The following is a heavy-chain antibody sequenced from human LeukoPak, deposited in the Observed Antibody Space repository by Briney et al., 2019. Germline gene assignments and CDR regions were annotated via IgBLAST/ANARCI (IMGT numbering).Heavy chain of an antibody. D-gene: IGHD2-2*01. CDR1: GCSISSGSYY. Sequence: SQTLSLTCTVSGCSISSGSYYWSWIRQPPGKGLEWIGEINHSGSTNYNPSLKCRVTISVDTSKNQFSLKLSSVTAADPAVYYCARGYCSSTSCHGYMDVWGKGTTVTVS. CDR2: INHSGST. J-gene: IGHJ6*03. V-gene: IGHV4-39*07. CDR3: ARGYCSSTSCHGYMDV.